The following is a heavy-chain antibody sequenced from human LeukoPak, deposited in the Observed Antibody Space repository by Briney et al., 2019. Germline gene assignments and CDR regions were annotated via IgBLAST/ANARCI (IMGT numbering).Heavy chain of an antibody. J-gene: IGHJ6*02. CDR1: GGSFSDYY. V-gene: IGHV4-34*01. D-gene: IGHD1-26*01. CDR2: ITHSGST. CDR3: ARGRGIVDGMDV. Sequence: SETLSLTCAVYGGSFSDYYWNWIRQPPGKGLGWIGEITHSGSTNYNPSLKSRVTISVDTSKNQFSLKLSSVTAADTAVYYCARGRGIVDGMDVWGQGTTVTVSS.